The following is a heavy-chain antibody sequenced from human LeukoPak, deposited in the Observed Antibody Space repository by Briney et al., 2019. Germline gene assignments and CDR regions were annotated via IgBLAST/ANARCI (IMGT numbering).Heavy chain of an antibody. J-gene: IGHJ4*02. CDR1: GYTFTSYD. Sequence: ASVKVSCKASGYTFTSYDINWVRQATGRGLEWMGWMNPNSGNTGYAQKFQGRVTMTRNTSISTAYMELSSLRSEDTAVYYCATSHSWELLYDYWGQGTLVTVSS. V-gene: IGHV1-8*01. D-gene: IGHD1-26*01. CDR2: MNPNSGNT. CDR3: ATSHSWELLYDY.